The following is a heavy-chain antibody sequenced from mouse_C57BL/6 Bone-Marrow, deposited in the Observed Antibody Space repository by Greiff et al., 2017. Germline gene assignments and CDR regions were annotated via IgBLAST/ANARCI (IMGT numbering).Heavy chain of an antibody. CDR1: GYTFTSYW. V-gene: IGHV1-50*01. CDR3: ARNPYWYFDV. J-gene: IGHJ1*03. CDR2: IDPSDGYT. Sequence: QVQLQQPGAELVKPGASVTLSCKASGYTFTSYWMKWVKQRPGQGLEWLGGIDPSDGYTNYNQNFKGKVTFTVATSSSTAQMQLSSLTAEDSAVYYCARNPYWYFDVWGKGTTVTVSS.